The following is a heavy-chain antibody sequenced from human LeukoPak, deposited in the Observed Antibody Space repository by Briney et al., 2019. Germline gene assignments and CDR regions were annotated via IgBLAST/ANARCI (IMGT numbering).Heavy chain of an antibody. Sequence: GGSLRLPCVASGFTFSTYWMSRVRQAPGKGLEWVANLKQDGSVKHYVDSVKGRFTISRDNAKNSLYLQMTNLRAEDTAVYYCATSADSPGNSWGQGTLITVSS. V-gene: IGHV3-7*01. D-gene: IGHD4-23*01. CDR1: GFTFSTYW. CDR3: ATSADSPGNS. CDR2: LKQDGSVK. J-gene: IGHJ4*02.